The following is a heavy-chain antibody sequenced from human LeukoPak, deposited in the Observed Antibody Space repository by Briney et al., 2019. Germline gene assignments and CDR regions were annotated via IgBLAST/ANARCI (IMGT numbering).Heavy chain of an antibody. CDR3: ARLGRYYDSSGYPAEYFQH. CDR2: IHYSGST. V-gene: IGHV4-59*01. J-gene: IGHJ1*01. Sequence: SETLSLTCTVSGGSTSNYYWSWIRQPPGKGLEWIGYIHYSGSTNYNPSLKSRVTISVDTSKNQFSLNLKSVTAADTAIYYCARLGRYYDSSGYPAEYFQHWGQGTLVTVSS. CDR1: GGSTSNYY. D-gene: IGHD3-22*01.